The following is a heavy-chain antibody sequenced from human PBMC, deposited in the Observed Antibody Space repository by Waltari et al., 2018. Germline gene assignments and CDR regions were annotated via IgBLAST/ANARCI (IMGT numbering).Heavy chain of an antibody. J-gene: IGHJ3*02. Sequence: QVHLVQSGAEVKKPGASVKVSCKASGYTFTGYYMHWVRQAPGQGLEWMGWINSKSGEPNYAQKFQGRVTMTRDTSIITAYVELSSLRSDDTAVYYCAREASIATAGTDVFDIWGQGTLVTVSP. V-gene: IGHV1-2*02. CDR1: GYTFTGYY. CDR3: AREASIATAGTDVFDI. CDR2: INSKSGEP. D-gene: IGHD6-13*01.